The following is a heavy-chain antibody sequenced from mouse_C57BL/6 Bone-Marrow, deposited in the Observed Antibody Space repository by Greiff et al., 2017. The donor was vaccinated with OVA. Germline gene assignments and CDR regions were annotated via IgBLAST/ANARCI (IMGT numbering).Heavy chain of an antibody. J-gene: IGHJ2*01. CDR2: IRLKSDNYAP. Sequence: EVKVIESGGGLVQPGGSMKLSCVASGFTFSNYWMNWVRQSPEKGLEWVAQIRLKSDNYAPHYAESVKGRFTISRDDSKRSVYLQRNNLRAEDTGIYYCTGGIYYYGSSTNFDYWGQGTTLTVSS. V-gene: IGHV6-3*01. D-gene: IGHD1-1*01. CDR3: TGGIYYYGSSTNFDY. CDR1: GFTFSNYW.